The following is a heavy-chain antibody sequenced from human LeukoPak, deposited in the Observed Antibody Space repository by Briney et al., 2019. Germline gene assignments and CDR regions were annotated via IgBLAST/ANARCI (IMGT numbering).Heavy chain of an antibody. CDR3: ARERRVITMVRGVMGPLGY. CDR2: INPNSGGT. CDR1: GYTFTGYY. V-gene: IGHV1-2*02. Sequence: VASVKVSCKASGYTFTGYYMHWVRQAPGQGLEWMGWINPNSGGTNYAQKFQGRVTMTRDMSTSTVYMELSSLRSEDTAVYYCARERRVITMVRGVMGPLGYWGQGTLVTVSS. J-gene: IGHJ4*02. D-gene: IGHD3-10*01.